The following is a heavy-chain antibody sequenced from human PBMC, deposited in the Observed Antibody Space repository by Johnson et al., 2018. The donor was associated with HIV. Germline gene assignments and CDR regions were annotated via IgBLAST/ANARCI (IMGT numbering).Heavy chain of an antibody. Sequence: QMQLVESGGGFVKAGGSLRLSCEVSGFIFSKYNMAWIRQAPGKGLECLSYITSSGSSVYYADSVKGRFTISRDNAKNTLYLQMNSLRAEDTAVYYCARDGQDRDDAFDIWGQGTMVTVSS. CDR1: GFIFSKYN. J-gene: IGHJ3*02. D-gene: IGHD3-22*01. CDR3: ARDGQDRDDAFDI. CDR2: ITSSGSSV. V-gene: IGHV3-11*01.